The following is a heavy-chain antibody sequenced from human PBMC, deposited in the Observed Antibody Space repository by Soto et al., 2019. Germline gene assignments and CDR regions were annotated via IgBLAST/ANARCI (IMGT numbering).Heavy chain of an antibody. CDR1: GFTFSSYG. CDR3: AKDYAAIVTTFDY. J-gene: IGHJ4*02. D-gene: IGHD5-18*01. CDR2: ISYDGSNK. V-gene: IGHV3-30*18. Sequence: VQLVESGGGVVQPGRSLRLSCAASGFTFSSYGMHWVRQAPGKGLEWVAVISYDGSNKYYADYVKGRFTISRDNSKNTLYLQMNSLRAEDTAVYYCAKDYAAIVTTFDYWGQGTLVTVSS.